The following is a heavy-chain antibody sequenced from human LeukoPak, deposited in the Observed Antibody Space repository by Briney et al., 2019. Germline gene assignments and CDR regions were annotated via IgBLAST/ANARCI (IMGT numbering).Heavy chain of an antibody. J-gene: IGHJ4*02. Sequence: ASVKVSCTASGYTFTSYAMHWVRQAPGQRLEWMGWINAGNGNTKYSQKFQGRVTITRDTSASTAYMELSSLRSEDTAVYYCARGRNYYDSSGYYFRSLGYWGRGTLVTVSS. D-gene: IGHD3-22*01. CDR1: GYTFTSYA. CDR2: INAGNGNT. V-gene: IGHV1-3*01. CDR3: ARGRNYYDSSGYYFRSLGY.